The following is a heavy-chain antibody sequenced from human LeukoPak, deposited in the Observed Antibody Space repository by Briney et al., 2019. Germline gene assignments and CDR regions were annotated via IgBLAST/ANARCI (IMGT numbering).Heavy chain of an antibody. CDR1: GGSISSYY. D-gene: IGHD3-22*01. CDR3: ASKPVSVRCDSSGYSPHYYYYMDV. CDR2: IDTSGNT. V-gene: IGHV4-4*07. J-gene: IGHJ6*03. Sequence: PSETLSLTCTVSGGSISSYYWSWIRQPAGKGLEWIGRIDTSGNTNYKPSLKSRVTMSVDTSKKQFSLKLSSVTAADTAVYYCASKPVSVRCDSSGYSPHYYYYMDVWGKGTTVTVSS.